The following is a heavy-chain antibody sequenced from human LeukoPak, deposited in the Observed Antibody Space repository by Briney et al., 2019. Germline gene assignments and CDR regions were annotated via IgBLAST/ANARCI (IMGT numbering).Heavy chain of an antibody. D-gene: IGHD2-15*01. V-gene: IGHV4-59*01. J-gene: IGHJ6*02. CDR2: IYYSGST. CDR1: GGSISSYY. Sequence: SETLSLTCTVSGGSISSYYWSWIRQPPGKGLEWIGHIYYSGSTNYNPSPKSRVTISVDTSKSQFSLKLTSVTAADTAVYYCARVGCSGGSCRPDYGMDVWGQGTTVTVSS. CDR3: ARVGCSGGSCRPDYGMDV.